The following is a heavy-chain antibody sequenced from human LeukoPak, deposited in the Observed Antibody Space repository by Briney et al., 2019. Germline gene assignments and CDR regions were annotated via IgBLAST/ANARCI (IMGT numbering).Heavy chain of an antibody. J-gene: IGHJ6*02. CDR2: IYNSASNT. CDR3: ARGHYGLDV. Sequence: GGSLRLSCAASGFTFSDHYMSWIRQTPGKGLEWVSYIYNSASNTYYADSVKGRFTISRDNAKSVLYLQMNNLRVEDTAVYYCARGHYGLDVWGQGTTVTVSS. CDR1: GFTFSDHY. V-gene: IGHV3-11*01.